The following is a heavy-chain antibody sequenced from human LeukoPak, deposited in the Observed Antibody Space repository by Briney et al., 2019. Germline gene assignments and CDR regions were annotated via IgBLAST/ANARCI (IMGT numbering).Heavy chain of an antibody. D-gene: IGHD1-26*01. V-gene: IGHV1-18*01. CDR3: ASGSGSYPYYFDY. CDR2: INAYNGNT. CDR1: GGTFSSYA. Sequence: LAASVKVSCKASGGTFSSYAISWVRQAPGQGLEWMGWINAYNGNTNYAQKLQGRVTMTTDTSTSTAYMELRSLRSDDTAVYYCASGSGSYPYYFDYWGQGTLVTVSS. J-gene: IGHJ4*02.